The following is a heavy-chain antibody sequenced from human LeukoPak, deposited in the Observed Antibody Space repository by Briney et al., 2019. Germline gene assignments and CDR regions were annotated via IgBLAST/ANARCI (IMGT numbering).Heavy chain of an antibody. V-gene: IGHV1-69*04. Sequence: SVKVSCKASGYTFTGYYMHWVRQAPGQGLEWMGRIIPILGIANYTQKFQGRVTITADKSTSTAYMELSSLRSEDTAVYYCARVRDGHAFDIWGQGTMVTVSS. J-gene: IGHJ3*02. CDR3: ARVRDGHAFDI. D-gene: IGHD5-24*01. CDR2: IIPILGIA. CDR1: GYTFTGYY.